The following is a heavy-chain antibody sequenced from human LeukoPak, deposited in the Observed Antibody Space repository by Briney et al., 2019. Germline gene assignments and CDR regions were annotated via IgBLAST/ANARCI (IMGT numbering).Heavy chain of an antibody. J-gene: IGHJ5*02. V-gene: IGHV4-34*01. CDR2: INHSGGT. CDR3: ARGCRYYDFWSGYLNPYNWFDP. D-gene: IGHD3-3*01. CDR1: GGSFSGYY. Sequence: PSETLSLTCAVYGGSFSGYYWTWIRQPPGKGLEWIGEINHSGGTNYNPSLKSRVTISVDTSKNQFSLKLSSVTAADTAVYYCARGCRYYDFWSGYLNPYNWFDPWGQGTLVTVSS.